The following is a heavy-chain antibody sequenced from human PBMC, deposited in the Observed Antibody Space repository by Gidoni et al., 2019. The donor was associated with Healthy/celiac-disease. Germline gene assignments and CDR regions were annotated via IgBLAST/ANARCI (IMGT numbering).Heavy chain of an antibody. CDR1: GGSFSGYY. V-gene: IGHV4-34*01. CDR3: ARGSRRYCSSTSCYAGGIYYFDY. D-gene: IGHD2-2*01. Sequence: QVQLQQWGAGLLKPSETLSLTCAVYGGSFSGYYWSWIRQPPGKGLEWIGEINHSGSTNYNPSLKSRVTISVDTSKNQFSLKLSSVTAADTAVYYCARGSRRYCSSTSCYAGGIYYFDYWGQGTLVTVSS. CDR2: INHSGST. J-gene: IGHJ4*02.